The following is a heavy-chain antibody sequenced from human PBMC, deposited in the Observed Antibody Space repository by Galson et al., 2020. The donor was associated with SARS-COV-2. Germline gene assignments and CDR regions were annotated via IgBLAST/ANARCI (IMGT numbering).Heavy chain of an antibody. CDR2: MRKNGNS. J-gene: IGHJ4*02. V-gene: IGHV4-30-4*01. D-gene: IGHD3-22*01. CDR1: GGSVNSENSF. Sequence: SETLSLTCSVSGGSVNSENSFWSWIRQTPGTGLEWIGYMRKNGNSYYHPSLKSRITIAVDPSKNQFSLTLASVTAADTAIYYCVRYYCDPKCRNGPFTYWGQGMLVTVSS. CDR3: VRYYCDPKCRNGPFTY.